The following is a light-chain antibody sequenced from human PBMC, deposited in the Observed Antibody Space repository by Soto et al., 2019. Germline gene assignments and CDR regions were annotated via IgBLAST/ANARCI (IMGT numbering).Light chain of an antibody. V-gene: IGLV1-40*01. CDR3: QSYDSSLSGFVV. Sequence: QSVLTQPPSVSGAPGQRVTISCTGSSSNIGAGYDVHWYQQLPGTAPKLLIYGNSNRPSGVPDRFSGSKSGTSASLVITGRQAEDEADYYCQSYDSSLSGFVVFGGGPQLTVL. J-gene: IGLJ2*01. CDR2: GNS. CDR1: SSNIGAGYD.